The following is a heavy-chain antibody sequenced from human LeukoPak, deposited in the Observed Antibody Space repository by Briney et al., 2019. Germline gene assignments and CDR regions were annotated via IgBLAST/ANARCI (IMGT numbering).Heavy chain of an antibody. CDR1: GGSFSGYY. Sequence: SETLSLTCAVYGGSFSGYYWSWIRQPPGKGLEWIGDINHSGSTNYNPSLKSRVTISVDTSKNQFSLKLSSVTAADMAVYYCARGGLDHDILTGYSFDYWGQGTLVTVSS. J-gene: IGHJ4*02. CDR2: INHSGST. CDR3: ARGGLDHDILTGYSFDY. V-gene: IGHV4-34*01. D-gene: IGHD3-9*01.